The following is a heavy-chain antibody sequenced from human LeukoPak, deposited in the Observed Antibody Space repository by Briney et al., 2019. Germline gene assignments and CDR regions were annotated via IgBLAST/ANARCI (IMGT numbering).Heavy chain of an antibody. CDR2: IYYSGST. CDR1: GGSISSSSYY. V-gene: IGHV4-39*01. Sequence: SETLSLTCTVSGGSISSSSYYWGWIRRPPGKGLEWIGSIYYSGSTYYNPSLKSRVTISVDTSKNQFSLKLSSVTAADTAVYYCASRLWFRELYFDYWGQGTLVTVSS. D-gene: IGHD3-10*01. J-gene: IGHJ4*02. CDR3: ASRLWFRELYFDY.